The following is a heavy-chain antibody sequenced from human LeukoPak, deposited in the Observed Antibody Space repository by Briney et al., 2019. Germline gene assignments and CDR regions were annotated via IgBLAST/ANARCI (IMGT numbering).Heavy chain of an antibody. D-gene: IGHD2-15*01. CDR3: GRDRNYSIDY. V-gene: IGHV3-74*01. J-gene: IGHJ4*02. Sequence: GGSLRLSCAASGFTFRTTWMHWVRQAPGKGLVWVSRINTDGTTTYADSVQGRFTILRDNTKSTLYLQMDSLRVEDTAVYYCGRDRNYSIDYWGQGTLVTVSS. CDR1: GFTFRTTW. CDR2: INTDGTT.